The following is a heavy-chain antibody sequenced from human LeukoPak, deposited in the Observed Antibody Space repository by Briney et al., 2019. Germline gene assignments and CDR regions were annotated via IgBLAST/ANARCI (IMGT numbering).Heavy chain of an antibody. V-gene: IGHV3-33*06. Sequence: GRSLRLSCAASGFIFSSCPIHWVRQAPGKGLEWVAVIWYDGSSQYYGESVKGRFTISRDNFKNTLYLQMNSLRADDTAVYYCAKDLGLRGSPGPFEIWGQGTMVTVSS. CDR2: IWYDGSSQ. CDR3: AKDLGLRGSPGPFEI. CDR1: GFIFSSCP. D-gene: IGHD1-26*01. J-gene: IGHJ3*02.